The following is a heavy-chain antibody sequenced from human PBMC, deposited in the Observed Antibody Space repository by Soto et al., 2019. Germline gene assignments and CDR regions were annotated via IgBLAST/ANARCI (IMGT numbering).Heavy chain of an antibody. J-gene: IGHJ4*02. CDR3: ARVPQRIAVAGTSNRYYFDY. D-gene: IGHD6-19*01. CDR1: GFTFGNHT. Sequence: GGSLRLSCAASGFTFGNHTMNWFRQAPGRGLEWVSSISSRGTYIYYADSVKGRFTISRDNAKNSLYLQTNSLRAEDTAVYYCARVPQRIAVAGTSNRYYFDYWGRGILVTVSS. V-gene: IGHV3-21*01. CDR2: ISSRGTYI.